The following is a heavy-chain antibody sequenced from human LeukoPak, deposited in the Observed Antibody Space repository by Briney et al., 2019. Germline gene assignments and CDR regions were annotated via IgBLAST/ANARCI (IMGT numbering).Heavy chain of an antibody. CDR3: ARDRGDYVWGSYRPGAFDI. V-gene: IGHV3-74*01. Sequence: GGSLRLSCAASGFTFSSYWMHWVRHAPGKGLMWVSRISGDGTTTTYADSVKGRFTISRDNAKNSLYLQMNSLRAEDTAVYYCARDRGDYVWGSYRPGAFDIWGQGTMVTVSS. CDR1: GFTFSSYW. D-gene: IGHD3-16*02. J-gene: IGHJ3*02. CDR2: ISGDGTTT.